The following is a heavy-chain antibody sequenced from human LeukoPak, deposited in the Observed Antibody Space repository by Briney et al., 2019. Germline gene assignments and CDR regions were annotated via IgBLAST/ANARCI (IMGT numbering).Heavy chain of an antibody. CDR1: GFTFSSYW. J-gene: IGHJ6*03. V-gene: IGHV3-7*01. D-gene: IGHD6-6*01. CDR2: IKQDGSEK. Sequence: GGSLRLSCAASGFTFSSYWMSWVRQAPGKGLEWVANIKQDGSEKYYVDSVKGRFTISRDNAKNSLYLQMNSLRAEDTAVYYCARRYSSSLNYYYYMDVWGKGTTVTVSS. CDR3: ARRYSSSLNYYYYMDV.